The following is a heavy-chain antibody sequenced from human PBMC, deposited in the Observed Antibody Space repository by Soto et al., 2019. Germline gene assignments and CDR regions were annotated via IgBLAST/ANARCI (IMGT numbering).Heavy chain of an antibody. V-gene: IGHV3-30*18. Sequence: QVQLVESGGGVVQPGRSLRLSCAASGFIFNNYGMHWVRQAPGKGLEWVATISNDGSDKYYADSVKGRLTINRDNSKNTVYLQMNSLSAEDTALYYCAKDQGIAASHGVDWGQGTMVTVSS. CDR3: AKDQGIAASHGVD. D-gene: IGHD6-13*01. J-gene: IGHJ3*01. CDR1: GFIFNNYG. CDR2: ISNDGSDK.